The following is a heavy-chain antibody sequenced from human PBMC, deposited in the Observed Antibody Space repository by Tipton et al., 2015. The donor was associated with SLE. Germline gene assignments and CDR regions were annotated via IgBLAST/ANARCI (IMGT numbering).Heavy chain of an antibody. CDR2: IYHTGST. V-gene: IGHV4-30-2*01. D-gene: IGHD6-13*01. Sequence: TLSLTCTVSGGSISSGASSWSWIRQPPGKGLEWMGYIYHTGSTYNNPSLKSRVTISVDRSKNQFSLKLSSVTAADTAVYYCARVGDSRDFDGFDIWGQGTMVTVSS. J-gene: IGHJ3*02. CDR1: GGSISSGASS. CDR3: ARVGDSRDFDGFDI.